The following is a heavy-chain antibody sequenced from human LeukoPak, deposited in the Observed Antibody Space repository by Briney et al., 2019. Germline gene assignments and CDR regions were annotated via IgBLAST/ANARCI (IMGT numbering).Heavy chain of an antibody. CDR2: ISGSDAGT. CDR3: AKNGHGSGSYYPRTKYYFDY. J-gene: IGHJ4*02. Sequence: GGSLRLSCAASGFTFNNYAMSWVRQAPGKGLEWVSAISGSDAGTYYADSVKGRFTISRDNAKNSLYLQMNSLRAEDTAVYYCAKNGHGSGSYYPRTKYYFDYWGQGTLVTVSS. D-gene: IGHD3-10*01. V-gene: IGHV3-23*01. CDR1: GFTFNNYA.